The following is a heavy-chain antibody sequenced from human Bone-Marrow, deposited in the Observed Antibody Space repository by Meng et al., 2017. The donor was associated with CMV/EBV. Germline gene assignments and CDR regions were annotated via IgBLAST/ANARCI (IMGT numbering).Heavy chain of an antibody. D-gene: IGHD3-22*01. CDR3: ARPYDSSGYYGY. V-gene: IGHV4-39*01. CDR1: GGSISSSSYY. CDR2: IYYSGST. Sequence: SETLSLTCTVSGGSISSSSYYWGWIRQPPGKGLEWIGSIYYSGSTYYNPSLKSRVTISVDTSKNQFSLKLSSVTAADTAVYYCARPYDSSGYYGYWGQGPLVTVYS. J-gene: IGHJ4*02.